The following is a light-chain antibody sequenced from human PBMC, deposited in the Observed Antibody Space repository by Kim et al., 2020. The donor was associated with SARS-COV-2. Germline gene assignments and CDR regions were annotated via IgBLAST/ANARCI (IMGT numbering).Light chain of an antibody. CDR2: GNS. Sequence: VTIACTGSSSTIGAGYDVHWYQQLPGTAPKLLIYGNSNRPSGVPDRFSGSKSGTSASLAITGLQAEDEADYYCQSYDSSLSGVVFGGGTQLTVL. V-gene: IGLV1-40*01. CDR3: QSYDSSLSGVV. J-gene: IGLJ2*01. CDR1: SSTIGAGYD.